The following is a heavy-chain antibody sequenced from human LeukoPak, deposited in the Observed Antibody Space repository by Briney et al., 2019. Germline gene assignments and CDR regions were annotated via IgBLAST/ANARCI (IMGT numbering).Heavy chain of an antibody. CDR2: IIPIFGTA. J-gene: IGHJ5*02. V-gene: IGHV1-69*06. CDR3: AGEGYYSDSEPFDP. Sequence: ASVKVSCKASGGTFSSYVINWVRQAPGQGLEWMGGIIPIFGTANYAQKFQGRVTITADKSTSTAYMELSSLRSEDTAVYYCAGEGYYSDSEPFDPWGQGTLVTVSS. D-gene: IGHD3-10*01. CDR1: GGTFSSYV.